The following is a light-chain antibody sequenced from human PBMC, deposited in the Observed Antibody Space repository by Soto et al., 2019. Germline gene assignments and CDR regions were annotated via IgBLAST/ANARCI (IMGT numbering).Light chain of an antibody. CDR2: EVN. CDR1: SSDVGFYNY. J-gene: IGLJ1*01. Sequence: QSVLTQPASVSGSPGQSITISCTGTSSDVGFYNYVSWYQQHPGKTPKLMIYEVNNRPSGVSNRFSGSKSGTSASLAISGTHSQDEGHYYCASWEESPKGYVLGTGTKVT. CDR3: ASWEESPKGYV. V-gene: IGLV2-14*01.